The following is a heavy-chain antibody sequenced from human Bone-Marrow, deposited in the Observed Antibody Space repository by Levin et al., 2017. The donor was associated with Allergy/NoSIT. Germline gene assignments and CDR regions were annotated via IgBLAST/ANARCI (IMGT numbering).Heavy chain of an antibody. Sequence: RASVKVSCKASGGTFSSYAISWVRQAPGQGLEWMGGIIPIFGTANYAQKFQGRVTITADESTSTAYMELSSLRSEDTAVYYCACNCTGGVCARYYYYMDVWGKGTTVTVSS. D-gene: IGHD2-8*02. J-gene: IGHJ6*03. CDR3: ACNCTGGVCARYYYYMDV. V-gene: IGHV1-69*13. CDR1: GGTFSSYA. CDR2: IIPIFGTA.